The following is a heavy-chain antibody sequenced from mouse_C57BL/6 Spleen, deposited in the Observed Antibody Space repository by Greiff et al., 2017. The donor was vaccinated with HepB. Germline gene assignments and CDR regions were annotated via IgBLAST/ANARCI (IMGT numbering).Heavy chain of an antibody. CDR2: IWSGGST. V-gene: IGHV2-4*01. Sequence: VHLVESGPGLVQPSQSLSITCTVSGFSLTSYGVHWVRQPPGKGLEWLGVIWSGGSTDYNAAFISRLSISKDNSKSQVFFKMNSLQADDTAIYYCAKYYYGSSGYFDVWGTGTTVTVSS. D-gene: IGHD1-1*01. J-gene: IGHJ1*03. CDR3: AKYYYGSSGYFDV. CDR1: GFSLTSYG.